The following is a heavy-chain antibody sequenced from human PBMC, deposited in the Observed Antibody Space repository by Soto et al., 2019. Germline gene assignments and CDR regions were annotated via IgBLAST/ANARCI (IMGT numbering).Heavy chain of an antibody. CDR3: ARDRLTTGDGFDY. J-gene: IGHJ4*02. D-gene: IGHD4-17*01. CDR1: GGSISSYY. V-gene: IGHV4-59*01. Sequence: SETLSLTCTVSGGSISSYYWSWIRQPPGKGLEWIGYIYYSGSTNYNPSLKSRVTISVDTSKNQFSLKLSSVTAADTAVYYCARDRLTTGDGFDYWGQGTLVTVSS. CDR2: IYYSGST.